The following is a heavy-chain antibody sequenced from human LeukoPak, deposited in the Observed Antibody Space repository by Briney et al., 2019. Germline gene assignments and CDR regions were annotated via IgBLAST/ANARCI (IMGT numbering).Heavy chain of an antibody. CDR1: GGSISSSSYY. D-gene: IGHD3-9*01. J-gene: IGHJ4*02. Sequence: PSETLSLTCTVSGGSISSSSYYWGWIRQPPGMGLECIGSIYYSGTTYYNPSLKSRVTISVDTSKNQFSLKLSSVTAPDTAVYYCARTLRATYHDVLTGYFDYWGQGTLVTVSS. CDR2: IYYSGTT. V-gene: IGHV4-39*01. CDR3: ARTLRATYHDVLTGYFDY.